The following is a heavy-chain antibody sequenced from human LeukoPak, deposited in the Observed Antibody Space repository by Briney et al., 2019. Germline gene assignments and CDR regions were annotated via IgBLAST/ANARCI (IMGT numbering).Heavy chain of an antibody. D-gene: IGHD2-15*01. CDR1: GFTFSSYA. J-gene: IGHJ4*02. Sequence: GGSLRLSCAASGFTFSSYAMHWVRQAPGKGLEWVAVISYDGSNKYYADSVKGRFTISRDNSKNTLYLQMNSLRAEDTAVYYCARVDGGSCFDYWGQGTLVTVSS. CDR2: ISYDGSNK. CDR3: ARVDGGSCFDY. V-gene: IGHV3-30*14.